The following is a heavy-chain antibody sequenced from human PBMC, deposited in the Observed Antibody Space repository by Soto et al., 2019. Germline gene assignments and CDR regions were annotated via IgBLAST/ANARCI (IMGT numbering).Heavy chain of an antibody. Sequence: SETLSLTCAVYGGSFSGYYWSWIRQPPGKGLEWIGEINHSGSTNYNPSLKSRVTISVDTSKNQFSLKLSSVTAADTAVYYCARGKLSDYVWGSYRYHFDYWGQGTVVT. D-gene: IGHD3-16*02. V-gene: IGHV4-34*01. J-gene: IGHJ4*02. CDR3: ARGKLSDYVWGSYRYHFDY. CDR1: GGSFSGYY. CDR2: INHSGST.